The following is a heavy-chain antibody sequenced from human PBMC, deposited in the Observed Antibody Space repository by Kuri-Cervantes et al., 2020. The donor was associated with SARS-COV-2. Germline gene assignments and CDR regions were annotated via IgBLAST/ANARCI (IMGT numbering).Heavy chain of an antibody. CDR3: ARDEPDLLEWLDYYYGMNV. CDR1: GYSFTSYW. Sequence: GGSLRLSCKGSGYSFTSYWIGWVRQAPGKGLEWVSYISSSSSTIYYADSVKGRFTISRDNAKNSLYLQMNSLRAEDTAVYYCARDEPDLLEWLDYYYGMNVWGQGTTVTVSS. J-gene: IGHJ6*02. D-gene: IGHD3-3*01. CDR2: ISSSSSTI. V-gene: IGHV3-48*01.